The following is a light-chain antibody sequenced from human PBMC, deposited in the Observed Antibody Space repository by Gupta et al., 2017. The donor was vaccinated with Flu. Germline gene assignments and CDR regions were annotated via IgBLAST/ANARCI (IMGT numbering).Light chain of an antibody. Sequence: QSVLAQPPSASGTPGQRVTISCSGSSSNIGSNTVNWYQQVPGTAPKLLIYGKNQRPSGVPDRFSGSKSGTSASLAISGLQSEDEADYYGAAWDDSLNGHYVFGTGTKVTVL. V-gene: IGLV1-44*01. CDR3: AAWDDSLNGHYV. CDR2: GKN. J-gene: IGLJ1*01. CDR1: SSNIGSNT.